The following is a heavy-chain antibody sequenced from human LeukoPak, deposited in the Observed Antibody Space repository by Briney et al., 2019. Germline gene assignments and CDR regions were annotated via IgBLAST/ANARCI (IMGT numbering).Heavy chain of an antibody. J-gene: IGHJ4*02. CDR3: ARAEVGYYDSSGYYYPFDY. V-gene: IGHV1-69*13. CDR2: IIPIFGTA. CDR1: GGTFSSNA. D-gene: IGHD3-22*01. Sequence: GASVKVSCKASGGTFSSNAISWVRQAPGQGLEWMGGIIPIFGTANYAQKFQGRVTITADESTSTAYMELSSLRSEDTAVYYCARAEVGYYDSSGYYYPFDYWGQGTLVTVSS.